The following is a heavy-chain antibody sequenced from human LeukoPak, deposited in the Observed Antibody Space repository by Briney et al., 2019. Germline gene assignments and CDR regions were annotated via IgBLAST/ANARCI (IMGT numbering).Heavy chain of an antibody. J-gene: IGHJ3*01. CDR1: GGSISSYH. CDR3: ARPDRADAFDV. V-gene: IGHV4-59*08. CDR2: IYYSVIT. Sequence: PSETLSPTCPVSGGSISSYHWSWIRQPPGKGLEWIGDIYYSVITSYSPSHKSRVTISIDTSKNQFSLKLSSVTAADTAVYYCARPDRADAFDVWGQGTMVTVSS. D-gene: IGHD1-14*01.